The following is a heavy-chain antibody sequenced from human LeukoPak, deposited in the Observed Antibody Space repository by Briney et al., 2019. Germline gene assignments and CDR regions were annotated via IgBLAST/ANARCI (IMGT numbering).Heavy chain of an antibody. CDR1: GYTFTRYY. D-gene: IGHD2-15*01. Sequence: ASVKVSCKAAGYTFTRYYMFWVRQAPGQGLEWMGRINPNSGGTNYAQKFQGRVTMTRDTSISTAYMELSTLRSDDTAVYYCARGYCSGGSCYSVENWFDPGGQGTLVTVSS. V-gene: IGHV1-2*06. CDR2: INPNSGGT. J-gene: IGHJ5*02. CDR3: ARGYCSGGSCYSVENWFDP.